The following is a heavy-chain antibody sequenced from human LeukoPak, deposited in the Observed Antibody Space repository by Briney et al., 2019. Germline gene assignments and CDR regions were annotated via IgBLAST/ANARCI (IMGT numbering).Heavy chain of an antibody. CDR2: ISYDGSNK. J-gene: IGHJ4*02. CDR1: GFTFSSYA. CDR3: ARDSEAAAGFFDY. V-gene: IGHV3-30-3*01. D-gene: IGHD6-13*01. Sequence: GGSLRLSCAASGFTFSSYAMHWVRQAPGKGLEWVAVISYDGSNKYYADSVKGRFTISRDNSKNTLYLQMNSLRAEDTAVYYCARDSEAAAGFFDYWGQGTLVTVSS.